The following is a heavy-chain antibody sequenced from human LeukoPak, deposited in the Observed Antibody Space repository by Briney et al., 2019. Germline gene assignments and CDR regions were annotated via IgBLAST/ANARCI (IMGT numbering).Heavy chain of an antibody. CDR1: GGSFSGYY. J-gene: IGHJ4*02. D-gene: IGHD5-12*01. V-gene: IGHV4-34*01. CDR3: ASVVATGGLADY. Sequence: SETLSLTCAVYGGSFSGYYWSWIRQPQGKGLEWIGEINHSGSTNYNPSLKSRVTISVDTSKNQFSLKLSSVTAADTAVYYCASVVATGGLADYWGQGTLVTVSS. CDR2: INHSGST.